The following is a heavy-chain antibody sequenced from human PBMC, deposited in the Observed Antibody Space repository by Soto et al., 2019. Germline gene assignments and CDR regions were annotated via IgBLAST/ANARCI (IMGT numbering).Heavy chain of an antibody. V-gene: IGHV4-30-4*02. CDR1: GDCISSGDYY. Sequence: PSETLSITCTVSGDCISSGDYYWSWIRQPQGKGLEWIGCIYYSGNTYYNPSLQRRFSISVDTSKNQFSLQLSSVTAADTAVYYCARRQIVRATDWFDPWGQGTLVTVSS. CDR2: IYYSGNT. CDR3: ARRQIVRATDWFDP. D-gene: IGHD1-26*01. J-gene: IGHJ5*02.